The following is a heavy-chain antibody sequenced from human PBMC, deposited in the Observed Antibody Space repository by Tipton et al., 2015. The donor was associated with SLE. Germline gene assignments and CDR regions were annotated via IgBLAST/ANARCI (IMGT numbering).Heavy chain of an antibody. V-gene: IGHV4-39*07. CDR2: LYYSGNT. CDR1: NGSITSLYDY. CDR3: ARGYCSDGVCYGFGFFDY. J-gene: IGHJ4*02. Sequence: GLVKPSETLSLTCTVSNGSITSLYDYWGWIRQPPGKGLEWIGVLYYSGNTYYNPSLKSPVTLSIDTSKNQFSLKMRSVTAADTAVYFCARGYCSDGVCYGFGFFDYWGQGNLVTVSS. D-gene: IGHD2-8*01.